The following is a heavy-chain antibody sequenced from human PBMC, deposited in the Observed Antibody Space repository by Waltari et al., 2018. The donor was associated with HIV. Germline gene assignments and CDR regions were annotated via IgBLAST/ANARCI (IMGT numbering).Heavy chain of an antibody. CDR2: INRDGSST. CDR1: GFTFSSYW. J-gene: IGHJ6*02. CDR3: ASGYSSSWRSDYYYYGMDV. Sequence: EVQLVESGRGLVQPGGSLRLSCAASGFTFSSYWMHWVRHAPGKGLVWVSRINRDGSSTSYADSVKGRFTISRDNAKNTLYLQMNSLRAEDTAVYYCASGYSSSWRSDYYYYGMDVWGQGTTVTVSS. D-gene: IGHD6-13*01. V-gene: IGHV3-74*01.